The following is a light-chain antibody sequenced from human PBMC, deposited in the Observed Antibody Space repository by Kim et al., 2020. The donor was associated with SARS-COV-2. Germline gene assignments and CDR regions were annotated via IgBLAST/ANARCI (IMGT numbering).Light chain of an antibody. CDR2: DKN. CDR1: SLRNYY. V-gene: IGLV3-19*01. Sequence: SSELTQDPAVSVALGQTVLITCQGDSLRNYYASWYQQRPGQAPRLLIYDKNSRPSGISDRFSGSTSGNTASLTITATQAEDEADYFCSSRDSSGDNVMLFGGGTQLTVL. J-gene: IGLJ3*02. CDR3: SSRDSSGDNVML.